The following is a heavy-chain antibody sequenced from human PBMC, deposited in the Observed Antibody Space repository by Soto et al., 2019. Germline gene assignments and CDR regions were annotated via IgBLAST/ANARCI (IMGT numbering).Heavy chain of an antibody. CDR2: IYYSGST. V-gene: IGHV4-31*03. CDR3: ARDSIAAHKAFDY. Sequence: QVQLQESGPGLVKPSQTLSLTCTVSGGYISSGGYYWSWIRQHPGKGLEWIGYIYYSGSTYYNPSLKSRVTISVDTSKNQCARKLSSVTAADTAVYCCARDSIAAHKAFDYWGQGTLVTVSS. J-gene: IGHJ4*02. CDR1: GGYISSGGYY. D-gene: IGHD6-6*01.